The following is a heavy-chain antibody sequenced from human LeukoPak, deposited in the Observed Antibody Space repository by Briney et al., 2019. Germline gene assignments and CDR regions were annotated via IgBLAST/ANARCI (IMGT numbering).Heavy chain of an antibody. V-gene: IGHV4-4*07. D-gene: IGHD2-15*01. Sequence: PSETLSLTCTVSGGSIRSYYWSWIRQPAGKGLEWIGRIYHNGGTNDNPSLKSRVTMSVDTSKNQFSLKLTSVTAADTAVYYCARDRCSGGSCYVDYWGQGTLVTVSS. CDR1: GGSIRSYY. CDR2: IYHNGGT. J-gene: IGHJ4*02. CDR3: ARDRCSGGSCYVDY.